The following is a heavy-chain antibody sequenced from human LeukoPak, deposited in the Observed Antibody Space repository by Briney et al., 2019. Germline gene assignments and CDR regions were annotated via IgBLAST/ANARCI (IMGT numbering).Heavy chain of an antibody. J-gene: IGHJ4*02. CDR3: ASVIYSSGWYPTFDY. D-gene: IGHD6-19*01. V-gene: IGHV1-69*06. CDR2: IIPIFGTA. Sequence: GASVKVSCKASGGTFSSYAISWVRQAPGQGLEWMGGIIPIFGTANYAQKFQGRVTITADKSTSTAYMELSSLRSEDTAVYYCASVIYSSGWYPTFDYWGQGTLVTVSS. CDR1: GGTFSSYA.